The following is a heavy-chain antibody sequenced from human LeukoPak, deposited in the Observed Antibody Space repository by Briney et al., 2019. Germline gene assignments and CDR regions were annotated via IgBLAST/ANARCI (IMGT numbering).Heavy chain of an antibody. CDR1: GFTFSAYE. V-gene: IGHV3-48*03. J-gene: IGHJ3*02. Sequence: PGGSLRLSCAASGFTFSAYEMTWVRQAPGKGLEWVSYISNSGSTIHYADSVKGRFTISRDNAKNSLYLQMNSLRAEDTAVYYCARSLFWDILAPGAFDIWGQGTMVTVSS. CDR2: ISNSGSTI. CDR3: ARSLFWDILAPGAFDI. D-gene: IGHD3-9*01.